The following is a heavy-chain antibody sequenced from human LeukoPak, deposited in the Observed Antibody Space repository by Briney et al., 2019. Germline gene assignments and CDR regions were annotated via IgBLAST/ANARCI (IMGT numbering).Heavy chain of an antibody. CDR3: AKAKYYGSGHFDY. Sequence: PGGSLRLSCAASGFNFRTYGMHWVRQAPGKGLEWVAVISYDGSNKYYADSVKGRFTISRDNSKNTLYLQMNSLRAEDTAVYYCAKAKYYGSGHFDYWGQGTLVTVSS. J-gene: IGHJ4*02. V-gene: IGHV3-30*18. CDR1: GFNFRTYG. CDR2: ISYDGSNK. D-gene: IGHD3-10*01.